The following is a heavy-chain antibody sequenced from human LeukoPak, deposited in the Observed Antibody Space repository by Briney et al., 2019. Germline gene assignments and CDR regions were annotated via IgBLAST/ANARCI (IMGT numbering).Heavy chain of an antibody. J-gene: IGHJ4*02. V-gene: IGHV3-74*01. CDR2: INSDGSST. Sequence: GGSLRLSCAASGFTFSSYWMHWVRQAPGKGLVWVSRINSDGSSTSYADSVKGRFTISRDNAKNTLYLQMNSLRAEDTAVYYCASRKLTYYYDSSGYHWEDYWGQGTLVTVSS. CDR1: GFTFSSYW. CDR3: ASRKLTYYYDSSGYHWEDY. D-gene: IGHD3-22*01.